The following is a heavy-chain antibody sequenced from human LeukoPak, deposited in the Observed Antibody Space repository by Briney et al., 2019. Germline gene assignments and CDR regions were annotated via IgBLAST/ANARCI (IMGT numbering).Heavy chain of an antibody. J-gene: IGHJ5*02. CDR1: GGSISSYY. CDR3: ARDLGIASGWFDP. V-gene: IGHV4-4*07. D-gene: IGHD6-13*01. CDR2: TYSSGST. Sequence: PSETLSLTCTVSGGSISSYYWSWIRQPAGKGLEWIGHTYSSGSTNYNPSLKSRLIMSVDTSKNQFSLKLSSVTAADTAVYYCARDLGIASGWFDPWGQGTLVTVSS.